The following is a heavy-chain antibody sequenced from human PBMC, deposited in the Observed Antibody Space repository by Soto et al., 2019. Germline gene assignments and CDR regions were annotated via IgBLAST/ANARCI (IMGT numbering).Heavy chain of an antibody. D-gene: IGHD3-22*01. CDR1: GFTFNICG. Sequence: QVQLVESGGGVVQAGRPLRLSCVASGFTFNICGTHWGRQAPGKGLGWVALTSSDGSNQYYADSMKGRFTISRDNAKNSLYLQMNSLRAEDTAVYYCARGAVVITSDACDIWGQGTMVTVSS. J-gene: IGHJ3*02. CDR3: ARGAVVITSDACDI. CDR2: TSSDGSNQ. V-gene: IGHV3-30*03.